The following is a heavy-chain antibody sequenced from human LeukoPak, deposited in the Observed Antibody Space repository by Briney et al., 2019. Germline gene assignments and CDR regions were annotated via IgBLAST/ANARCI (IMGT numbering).Heavy chain of an antibody. J-gene: IGHJ4*02. CDR2: IPYDGSNK. CDR1: GFTFSSYG. D-gene: IGHD3-10*01. CDR3: AKEVIRGVRLTDY. Sequence: GGSLRLSCAASGFTFSSYGMHWVRQAPGKGLEWVAVIPYDGSNKYYADSVKGRFTISRDNSKNTLYLEMNSLRAEDTAVYYSAKEVIRGVRLTDYWGQGTLVTVSS. V-gene: IGHV3-30*18.